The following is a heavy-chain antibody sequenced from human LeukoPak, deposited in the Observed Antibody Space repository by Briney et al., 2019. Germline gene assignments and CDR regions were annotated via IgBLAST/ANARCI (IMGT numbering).Heavy chain of an antibody. Sequence: GGSLRLSCAASGFTFSSYSMNWVRQAPGKGLEWVSSISSSSSYIYYADSVKGRFTISRDNAKNSLYLQMNSLRAEDTAVYYCARDHYYDSSGYYPYYYYGMDVWGQGTTVTVSS. D-gene: IGHD3-22*01. CDR3: ARDHYYDSSGYYPYYYYGMDV. CDR1: GFTFSSYS. V-gene: IGHV3-21*01. J-gene: IGHJ6*02. CDR2: ISSSSSYI.